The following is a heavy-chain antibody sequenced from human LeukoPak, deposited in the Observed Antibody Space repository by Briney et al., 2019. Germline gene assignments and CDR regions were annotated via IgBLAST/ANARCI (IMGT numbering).Heavy chain of an antibody. Sequence: ASVKVTCKASGGTFSSYVISWVRQAPGQGLEWMGGIIPIIGTANYAQKFQGRVTITADESTSTAYMELSSLRSEDTAVYYCARLDSSDYYGSGSYPSYWGQGTLITVSS. V-gene: IGHV1-69*13. J-gene: IGHJ4*02. CDR1: GGTFSSYV. D-gene: IGHD3-10*01. CDR2: IIPIIGTA. CDR3: ARLDSSDYYGSGSYPSY.